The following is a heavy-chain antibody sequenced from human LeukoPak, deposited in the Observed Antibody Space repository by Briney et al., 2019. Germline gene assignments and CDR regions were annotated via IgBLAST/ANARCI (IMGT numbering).Heavy chain of an antibody. D-gene: IGHD1-26*01. CDR2: ISGSGGST. V-gene: IGHV3-23*01. CDR1: GFTFNIYA. CDR3: AKTTISGTYGTFFDY. J-gene: IGHJ4*02. Sequence: GGSLRLSCAASGFTFNIYAMTWVRQAPGKGLEWVSVISGSGGSTDYADSVKGRFTISRDISKNTMYLQMNSLRAEDTAVYFCAKTTISGTYGTFFDYWGQRTLVTVSS.